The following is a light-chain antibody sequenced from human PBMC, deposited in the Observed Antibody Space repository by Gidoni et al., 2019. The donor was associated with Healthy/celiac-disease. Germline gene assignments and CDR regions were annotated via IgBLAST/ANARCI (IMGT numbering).Light chain of an antibody. CDR1: QSISSY. J-gene: IGKJ3*01. CDR3: QQSYS. Sequence: DIQMTQSPSSLPASVGDRVTITCRASQSISSYLNWYQQKPGKAPKLLIYAASSLQSGVPSRFSGSGSGTDFTLTISSLQPEDFATYYCQQSYSFGPGTKVDIK. CDR2: AAS. V-gene: IGKV1-39*01.